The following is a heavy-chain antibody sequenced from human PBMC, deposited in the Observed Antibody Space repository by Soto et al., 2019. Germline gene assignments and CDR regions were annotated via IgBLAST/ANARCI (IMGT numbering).Heavy chain of an antibody. D-gene: IGHD3-3*01. CDR2: IVPLFGTA. CDR3: ARDGDPGYSFWSGPLGGGRFDS. J-gene: IGHJ5*01. CDR1: GGTFGNTA. Sequence: QVQLVQSGAEVKEPGSSVNVSCKTSGGTFGNTAVTWVRQVPGQGREWIGGIVPLFGTANYAQKFRGRVMITADESTSTAYMDLSSLRSDDTAIYYCARDGDPGYSFWSGPLGGGRFDSWGHATLVTVSS. V-gene: IGHV1-69*12.